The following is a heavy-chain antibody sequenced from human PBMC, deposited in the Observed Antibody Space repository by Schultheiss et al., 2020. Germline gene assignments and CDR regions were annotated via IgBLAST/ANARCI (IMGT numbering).Heavy chain of an antibody. Sequence: SETLSLTCTVSGGSISSGYYWGWIRQPPGKGLEWIGSIYHSGSTYYNPSLKSRVTISVDTSKNQFSLKLSSVTAADTAVYYCARRVEGMDVWGQGTTVTVSS. CDR1: GGSISSGYY. V-gene: IGHV4-38-2*02. J-gene: IGHJ6*02. CDR2: IYHSGST. CDR3: ARRVEGMDV. D-gene: IGHD3-10*01.